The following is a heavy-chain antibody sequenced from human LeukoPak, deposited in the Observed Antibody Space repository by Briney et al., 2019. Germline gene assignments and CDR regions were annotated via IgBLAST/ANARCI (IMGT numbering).Heavy chain of an antibody. CDR1: GFTIKTYW. CDR2: INEDGSDK. CDR3: ARAATFTYYDVLTGYFTTHAFDS. V-gene: IGHV3-7*01. J-gene: IGHJ4*02. Sequence: PGGSLTLSCTASGFTIKTYWMSWVRQIPGRGLEWVAKINEDGSDKQYVDFAKGRFSISRDNAKNSLSLQMKSLTVEDTAVYFCARAATFTYYDVLTGYFTTHAFDSWGQGSLVTVSS. D-gene: IGHD3-9*01.